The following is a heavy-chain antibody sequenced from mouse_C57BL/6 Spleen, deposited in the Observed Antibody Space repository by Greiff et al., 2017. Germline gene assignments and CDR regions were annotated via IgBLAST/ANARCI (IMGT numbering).Heavy chain of an antibody. D-gene: IGHD4-1*01. V-gene: IGHV5-17*01. CDR1: GFTFSDYG. CDR2: ISSGSSTI. J-gene: IGHJ3*01. Sequence: EVKLVESGGGLVKPGGSLKLSCAASGFTFSDYGMHWVRQAPEKGLEWVAYISSGSSTIYYADTVKGRFTISRDNAKNTLFLQMTSLRSEDTAMYYCARPEGLGPIAYWGQGTLVTVSA. CDR3: ARPEGLGPIAY.